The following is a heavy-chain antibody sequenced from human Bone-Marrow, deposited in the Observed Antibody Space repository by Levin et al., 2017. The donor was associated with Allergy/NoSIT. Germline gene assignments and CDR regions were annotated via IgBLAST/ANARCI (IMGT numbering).Heavy chain of an antibody. CDR3: ARIGNYFGP. CDR2: IEHSGDT. J-gene: IGHJ5*02. Sequence: SETLSLTCTVSGDSISSGSYYWSWVRQTPGRGLEWLGHIEHSGDTYYNPSLESRITISVDTSKNQFSLRLRSVTVADTAMYFCARIGNYFGPWGQGILVTVSS. V-gene: IGHV4-30-4*01. CDR1: GDSISSGSYY.